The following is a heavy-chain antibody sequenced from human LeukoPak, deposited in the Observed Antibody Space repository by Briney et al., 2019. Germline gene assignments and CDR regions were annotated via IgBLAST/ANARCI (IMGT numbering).Heavy chain of an antibody. CDR3: TRAWADYLIDH. J-gene: IGHJ1*01. CDR2: ISSSGNHI. CDR1: GFTFNDYY. D-gene: IGHD4-11*01. Sequence: AGSLRLSCAASGFTFNDYYMSWVRQAPGKGLEWVSSISSSGNHIDYADSVKGRFTISRDKANRSLYLQMDSLRAEDTAVYYCTRAWADYLIDHWGQGTLVTVSS. V-gene: IGHV3-69-1*02.